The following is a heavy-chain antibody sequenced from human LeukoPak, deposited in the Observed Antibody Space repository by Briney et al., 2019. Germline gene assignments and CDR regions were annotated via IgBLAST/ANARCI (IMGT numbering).Heavy chain of an antibody. V-gene: IGHV4-39*01. CDR3: ARQVVRGAPDV. Sequence: SETLSLTCTVSGGSIISTTYYWGWIRQPPGVGLEWIGSIDYSGSTYYNPSLKSRVTISVDTSKNQFSLKLSSVTAADTAVYYCARQVVRGAPDVWGQGTTVTISS. J-gene: IGHJ6*02. CDR1: GGSIISTTYY. D-gene: IGHD3-10*01. CDR2: IDYSGST.